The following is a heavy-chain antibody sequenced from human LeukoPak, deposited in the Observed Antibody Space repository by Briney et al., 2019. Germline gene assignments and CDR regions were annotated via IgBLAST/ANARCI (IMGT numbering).Heavy chain of an antibody. CDR1: GGSISSISYH. Sequence: SETLSLTCTVSGGSISSISYHWGWIRQPPGKGLEWIGSIYYSGSTYYNPSLKSRVTISVDTSKNQFSLKLSSVTVADTAVYYCARRYCTGGDCYFLGPICRWGQGTLVTVSS. CDR2: IYYSGST. D-gene: IGHD2-8*02. J-gene: IGHJ4*02. CDR3: ARRYCTGGDCYFLGPICR. V-gene: IGHV4-39*01.